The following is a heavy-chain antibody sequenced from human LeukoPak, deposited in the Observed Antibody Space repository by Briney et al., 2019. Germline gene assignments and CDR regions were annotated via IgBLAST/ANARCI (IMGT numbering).Heavy chain of an antibody. CDR2: IIPIFGTA. J-gene: IGHJ4*02. CDR3: ARAIPLGYDSSGYYYDY. CDR1: GGTFSSYA. V-gene: IGHV1-69*13. D-gene: IGHD3-22*01. Sequence: ASVKVSCKASGGTFSSYAISWVRQAPGQGLEWMGGIIPIFGTANYAQKFQGRVTITADESTGTAYMELSSLRSEDTAVYYCARAIPLGYDSSGYYYDYWDQGTLVTVSS.